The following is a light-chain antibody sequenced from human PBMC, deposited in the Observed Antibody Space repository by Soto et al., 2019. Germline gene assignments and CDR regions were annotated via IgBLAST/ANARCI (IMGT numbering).Light chain of an antibody. V-gene: IGLV2-11*01. Sequence: QSALTQPRSVSGSPGQSVTISCTGTSSDVGGYNYVSWYQQHPGKAPKLMIYDVSKRPSGVPDRFSGSKSGNTASLTISGLQAEDEADYYCCSYAGRVVFGTGTKLTVL. CDR3: CSYAGRVV. CDR2: DVS. CDR1: SSDVGGYNY. J-gene: IGLJ1*01.